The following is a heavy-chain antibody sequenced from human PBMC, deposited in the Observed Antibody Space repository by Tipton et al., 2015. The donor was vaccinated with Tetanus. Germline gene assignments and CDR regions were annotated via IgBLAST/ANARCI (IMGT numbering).Heavy chain of an antibody. J-gene: IGHJ4*02. Sequence: TLSLTCSVSGASISSYYWNWIRQVPGKGLEWIGYTHHSGNTNYNPSLSGRVTTSLDKSNNHLSLKMTSMAAADTAVYFCAKSDGAESSGWHPSLYFDFWGQGPLVTVSS. V-gene: IGHV4-59*12. CDR2: THHSGNT. CDR1: GASISSYY. CDR3: AKSDGAESSGWHPSLYFDF. D-gene: IGHD6-19*01.